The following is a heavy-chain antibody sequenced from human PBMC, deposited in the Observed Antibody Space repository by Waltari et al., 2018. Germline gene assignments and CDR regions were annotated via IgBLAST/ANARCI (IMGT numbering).Heavy chain of an antibody. V-gene: IGHV3-30*01. CDR2: ISYDGSNK. Sequence: QVQLVESGGGVVQPGRSLRLSCAASGFTFSSYAMHWVRQAPGKGPGWVAVISYDGSNKYYADSVKGRFTISRDNSKNTLYLQMNSLRAEDTAVYYCARETGIAVAGSIDYWGQGTLVTVSS. D-gene: IGHD6-19*01. J-gene: IGHJ4*02. CDR3: ARETGIAVAGSIDY. CDR1: GFTFSSYA.